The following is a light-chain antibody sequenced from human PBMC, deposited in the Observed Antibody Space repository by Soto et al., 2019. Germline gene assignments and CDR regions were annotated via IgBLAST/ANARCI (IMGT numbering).Light chain of an antibody. V-gene: IGKV1-5*03. J-gene: IGKJ2*01. Sequence: DIQMTQSPSTLSASVGDTVTITCRASQSLSYWLAWYQQKPGQAPKLLIHKASTLESGVPSRFSGSGSGTEFTLPLSSLQPDDFASFYCQQYDRFPYTFGQGTKLEIK. CDR1: QSLSYW. CDR3: QQYDRFPYT. CDR2: KAS.